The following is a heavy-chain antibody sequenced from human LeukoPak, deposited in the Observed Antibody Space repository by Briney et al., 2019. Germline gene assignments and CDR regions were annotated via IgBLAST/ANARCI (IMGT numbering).Heavy chain of an antibody. J-gene: IGHJ3*02. Sequence: GGSLRLSCAASGFTFSSYWMHWVRQAPGKGLEWVSAISCSGGSTYYADSVKGRFTISRDNSKNTLYLQMNSLRAEDTAVYYCAKGGLALDRWRPDAFDIWGQGTMVTVSS. D-gene: IGHD6-19*01. CDR3: AKGGLALDRWRPDAFDI. V-gene: IGHV3-23*01. CDR2: ISCSGGST. CDR1: GFTFSSYW.